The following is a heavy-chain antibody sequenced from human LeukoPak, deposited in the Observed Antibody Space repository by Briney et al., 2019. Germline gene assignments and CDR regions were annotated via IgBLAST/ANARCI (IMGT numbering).Heavy chain of an antibody. CDR1: GFTFSSYG. CDR3: AKDHRAYCGGDCVDFDY. V-gene: IGHV3-30*18. Sequence: GVSLRLSCAASGFTFSSYGMHWVRQAPGKGLEWVAVISYDGSNKYYADSVKGRFTISRDNSKNTLYLQMNSLRAEDTAVYYCAKDHRAYCGGDCVDFDYWGQGTLVTVSS. CDR2: ISYDGSNK. J-gene: IGHJ4*02. D-gene: IGHD2-21*02.